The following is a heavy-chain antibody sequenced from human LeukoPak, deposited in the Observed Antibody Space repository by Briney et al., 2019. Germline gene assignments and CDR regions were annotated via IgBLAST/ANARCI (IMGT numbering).Heavy chain of an antibody. V-gene: IGHV3-30*02. CDR3: AKVVVVPAATELRY. D-gene: IGHD2-2*01. Sequence: GGPLRLSCQPPGFTLRSYGMPWVRQAPGKGLEWVAFIRYDGSNKYYADSVKGRFTISRDNSKNTLYLQMNSLRAEDTAVYYCAKVVVVPAATELRYWGQGTLVTVSS. J-gene: IGHJ4*02. CDR2: IRYDGSNK. CDR1: GFTLRSYG.